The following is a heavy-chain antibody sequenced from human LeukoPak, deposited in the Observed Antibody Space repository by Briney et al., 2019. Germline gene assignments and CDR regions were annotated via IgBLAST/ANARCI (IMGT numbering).Heavy chain of an antibody. CDR2: IKHSGST. CDR1: GGFFSNYY. CDR3: ARGVTDIVVVPRATKRTRFFDF. D-gene: IGHD2-2*01. Sequence: SEPLSLTCAVNGGFFSNYYWSWIRQPPGKGLDWIGEIKHSGSTNYNPSLKSRVTISVDTSKNQFSLRLSSVTAADTAVYYCARGVTDIVVVPRATKRTRFFDFWGQGIQVTVSS. J-gene: IGHJ4*02. V-gene: IGHV4-34*01.